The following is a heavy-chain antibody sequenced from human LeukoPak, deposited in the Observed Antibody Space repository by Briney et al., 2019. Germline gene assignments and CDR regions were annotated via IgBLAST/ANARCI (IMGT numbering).Heavy chain of an antibody. CDR3: AKDIPDYYDSSGYYSGGFDY. CDR2: ISWNSGSI. V-gene: IGHV3-9*01. D-gene: IGHD3-22*01. Sequence: PGGSLRLSCAASGFTFDDYAMHWVRPAPGKGMEWVSGISWNSGSIGYADSVKGRFTISRDNAKNSLYLQMNSLRAEDTALYYCAKDIPDYYDSSGYYSGGFDYWGQGTLVTVSS. J-gene: IGHJ4*02. CDR1: GFTFDDYA.